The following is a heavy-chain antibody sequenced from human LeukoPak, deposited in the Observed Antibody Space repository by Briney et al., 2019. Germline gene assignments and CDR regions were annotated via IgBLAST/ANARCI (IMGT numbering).Heavy chain of an antibody. CDR3: AKAHYGSGSYYKNSDFDY. CDR2: ISGSGGST. Sequence: PGGSLRLACAASGFTFSSYAMSWVRQAPGKVLEWDSAISGSGGSTYYADSVKGRFTISRDNSKNTLHLQMSSLRAADTAVYYCAKAHYGSGSYYKNSDFDYWGQGTLVTVSS. J-gene: IGHJ4*02. CDR1: GFTFSSYA. V-gene: IGHV3-23*01. D-gene: IGHD3-10*01.